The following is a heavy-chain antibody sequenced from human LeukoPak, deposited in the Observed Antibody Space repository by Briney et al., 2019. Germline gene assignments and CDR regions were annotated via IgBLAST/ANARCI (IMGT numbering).Heavy chain of an antibody. J-gene: IGHJ4*02. D-gene: IGHD3-10*01. V-gene: IGHV3-23*01. CDR2: ISGSGGST. CDR3: AKDTIWFGELFPDY. CDR1: GFTFSSYG. Sequence: PGGSLRLSCAASGFTFSSYGMSWVRQAPGKGLEWVSAISGSGGSTYYADSVKGRFTISRDNSKNTLYLQMNSLRAEDTAVYYCAKDTIWFGELFPDYWGQGTLVTVSS.